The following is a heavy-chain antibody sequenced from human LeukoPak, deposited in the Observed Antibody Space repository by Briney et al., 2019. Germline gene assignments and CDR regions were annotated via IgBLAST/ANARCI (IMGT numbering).Heavy chain of an antibody. CDR2: MNPNSGNT. J-gene: IGHJ6*02. V-gene: IGHV1-8*01. CDR3: ARGHRTLGRPYYYYGMDV. D-gene: IGHD3/OR15-3a*01. Sequence: ASVTVSCKASGYTFTSYDINWVRQATGQGLEWMGWMNPNSGNTGYAQKFQGRVTMTGNTSISTAYMELSSLRSEDTAVYYCARGHRTLGRPYYYYGMDVWGQGTTVTVSS. CDR1: GYTFTSYD.